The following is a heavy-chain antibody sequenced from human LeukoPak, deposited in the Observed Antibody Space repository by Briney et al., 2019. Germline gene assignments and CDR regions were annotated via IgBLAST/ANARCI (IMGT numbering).Heavy chain of an antibody. J-gene: IGHJ5*02. Sequence: EGSLRLSCAASGFTFSSYGMHWVRQAPGKGLEWVAFIRYDGSNKYYADSVKGRLTISRDNSKNTLYLQMNSLRAEDTAVYYCAKDLLHSSSWLDPWGQGTLVTVSS. CDR3: AKDLLHSSSWLDP. V-gene: IGHV3-30*02. D-gene: IGHD6-13*01. CDR2: IRYDGSNK. CDR1: GFTFSSYG.